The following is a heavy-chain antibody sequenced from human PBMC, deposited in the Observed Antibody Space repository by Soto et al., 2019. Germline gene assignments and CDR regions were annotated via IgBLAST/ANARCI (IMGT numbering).Heavy chain of an antibody. CDR2: IYHSGST. CDR3: ARRYGGNFDY. J-gene: IGHJ4*02. V-gene: IGHV4-30-2*01. D-gene: IGHD1-26*01. Sequence: PSETLSLTCSVSGDSVSSYNYYWSWIRQPPGKGLEWIGYIYHSGSTYYNPSLKSRVTISVDRSKNQLSLKLSSVTAADTAVYYCARRYGGNFDYWGQGTLVTVPQ. CDR1: GDSVSSYNYY.